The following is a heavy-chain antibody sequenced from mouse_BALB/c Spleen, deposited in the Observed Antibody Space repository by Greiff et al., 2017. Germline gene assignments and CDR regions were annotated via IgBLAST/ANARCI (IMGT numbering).Heavy chain of an antibody. CDR3: ARGRQKGTMDY. Sequence: EVKLVESGGGLVKPGGSLKLSCAASGFTFSSYTMSWVRQTPEKRLEWVATISSGGSYTYYPDSVKGRFTISRDNAKNTLYLQMSSLKSEDTAMYYCARGRQKGTMDYWGQGTSVTVSS. CDR2: ISSGGSYT. D-gene: IGHD6-1*01. CDR1: GFTFSSYT. V-gene: IGHV5-6-4*01. J-gene: IGHJ4*01.